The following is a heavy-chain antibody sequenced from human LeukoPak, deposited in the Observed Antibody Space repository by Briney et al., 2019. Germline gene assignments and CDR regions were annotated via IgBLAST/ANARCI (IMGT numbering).Heavy chain of an antibody. Sequence: ASVKVSCKASGGTFSSYAISWVRQAPGQGLEWMGWISAYNGNTNYAQKLQGRVTMTTDTSTSTAYMELRSLRSDDTAVYYCARARLDGSGSYYWGQGTLVTVSS. CDR3: ARARLDGSGSYY. V-gene: IGHV1-18*01. D-gene: IGHD3-10*01. J-gene: IGHJ4*02. CDR1: GGTFSSYA. CDR2: ISAYNGNT.